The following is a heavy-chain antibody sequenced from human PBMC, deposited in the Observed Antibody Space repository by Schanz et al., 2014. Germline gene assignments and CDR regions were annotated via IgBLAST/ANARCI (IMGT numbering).Heavy chain of an antibody. Sequence: EVQLLESGGGLVQPGGSLRLSCAASGFTFSSYAMTWVRQAPGMGLEWVSYVSRSTPDIYYADSVKGRFTMSRDNAKNSVFLQMNSLRAEDTAVYYCARKMKVGVYGGKGHDSLDIWGQGTMVTVSS. V-gene: IGHV3-48*01. CDR2: VSRSTPDI. D-gene: IGHD3-22*01. CDR3: ARKMKVGVYGGKGHDSLDI. CDR1: GFTFSSYA. J-gene: IGHJ3*02.